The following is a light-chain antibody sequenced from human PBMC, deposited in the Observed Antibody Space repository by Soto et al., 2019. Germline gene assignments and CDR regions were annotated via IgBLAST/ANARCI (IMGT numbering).Light chain of an antibody. CDR3: SSYTSSSTLYV. Sequence: QSALTQPASVPGSPGQSITISCTATSSDDVRYNYVSWYQQHPGKAPKLMIHDVSNRPSGVSNRFSGSKSGNTASLTISGLQAEDEADYYCSSYTSSSTLYVFGTGTKLTVL. J-gene: IGLJ1*01. V-gene: IGLV2-14*01. CDR1: SSDDVRYNY. CDR2: DVS.